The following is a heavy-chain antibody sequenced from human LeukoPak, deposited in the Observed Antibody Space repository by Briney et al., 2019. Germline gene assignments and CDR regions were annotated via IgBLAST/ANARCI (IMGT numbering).Heavy chain of an antibody. CDR1: GYTFTSYG. V-gene: IGHV1-18*01. CDR2: ISAYNGNT. CDR3: ARDIVVVPAARYDAFDI. D-gene: IGHD2-2*01. Sequence: GASVKVSCKASGYTFTSYGISWVRQAPGQGLEWMGWISAYNGNTNYVQKLQGRVTMTTDTSTSTAYMELRSLRSDDTAVYYCARDIVVVPAARYDAFDIWGQGTMVTVSS. J-gene: IGHJ3*02.